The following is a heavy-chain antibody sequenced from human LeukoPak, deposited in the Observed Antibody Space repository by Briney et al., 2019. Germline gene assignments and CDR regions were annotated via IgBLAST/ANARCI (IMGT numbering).Heavy chain of an antibody. Sequence: GGSLRLSCAASGFTFSSYGMHWVRQAPGKGLEWVAVIWYDGSNKYYADSVKGRFTISRDNSKNTLYLQMNSLRAEDTAVYYCAREAPRELFDSGGQGPLAPVS. V-gene: IGHV3-33*01. D-gene: IGHD1-7*01. J-gene: IGHJ4*02. CDR2: IWYDGSNK. CDR1: GFTFSSYG. CDR3: AREAPRELFDS.